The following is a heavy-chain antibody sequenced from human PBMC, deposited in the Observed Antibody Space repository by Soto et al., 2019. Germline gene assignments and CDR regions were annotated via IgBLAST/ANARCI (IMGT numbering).Heavy chain of an antibody. Sequence: EVELVDSGGGLVKPGGSLRLSCAAFGFTFTNYNMNWVRRAPEKGLDWVSSITGSSREIYYADSVKGRFTISRDNAKNSLYLQMDRLTVEATAVYYCARDSRFSEVWGQETTLTVSS. D-gene: IGHD2-2*01. J-gene: IGHJ6*02. CDR3: ARDSRFSEV. CDR1: GFTFTNYN. V-gene: IGHV3-21*02. CDR2: ITGSSREI.